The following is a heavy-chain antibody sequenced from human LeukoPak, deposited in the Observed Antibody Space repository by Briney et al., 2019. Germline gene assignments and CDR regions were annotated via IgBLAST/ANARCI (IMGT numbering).Heavy chain of an antibody. CDR3: ARSTSSGSYRSRYYYMDV. J-gene: IGHJ6*03. CDR2: IYPSGGST. D-gene: IGHD3-10*01. V-gene: IGHV1-46*01. CDR1: GYTFTTYY. Sequence: ASVKVSCKASGYTFTTYYMHWVRQAPGQGLEWMGMIYPSGGSTRNAQKFQGRVTMTRDTSTSTAYMELSRLRSDDTAVYYCARSTSSGSYRSRYYYMDVWGKGTTVTVSS.